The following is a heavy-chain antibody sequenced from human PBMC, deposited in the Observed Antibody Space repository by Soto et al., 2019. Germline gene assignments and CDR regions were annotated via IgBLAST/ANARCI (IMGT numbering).Heavy chain of an antibody. CDR2: LSGSGGST. CDR3: AKDPGSGWYVY. V-gene: IGHV3-23*01. CDR1: GFTFSSYA. Sequence: GDSLRLSCVASGFTFSSYAVSWVRQAPGKGLEWVSALSGSGGSTYYADSVKGRFTISRDNSKNTLYLQMNSLRDEDTAVYYCAKDPGSGWYVYRGQGTLVTVSS. J-gene: IGHJ4*02. D-gene: IGHD6-19*01.